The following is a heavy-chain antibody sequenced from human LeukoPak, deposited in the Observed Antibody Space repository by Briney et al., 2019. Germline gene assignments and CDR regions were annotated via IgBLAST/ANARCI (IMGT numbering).Heavy chain of an antibody. D-gene: IGHD3-10*01. CDR1: VGSISSSSFY. V-gene: IGHV4-39*07. CDR3: ARDEYYYGSGSYLYYMDV. J-gene: IGHJ6*03. Sequence: SETLSLTCTVSVGSISSSSFYWGWIRQPPGKGLEWIGSLYYSGNTYYNPSLKSRVTISVDTSKNQFSLKLNSVTAADTAVYYCARDEYYYGSGSYLYYMDVWGKGTTVTISS. CDR2: LYYSGNT.